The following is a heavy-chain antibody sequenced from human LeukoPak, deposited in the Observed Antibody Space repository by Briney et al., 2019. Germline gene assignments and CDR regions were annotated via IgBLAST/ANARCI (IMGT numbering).Heavy chain of an antibody. D-gene: IGHD3-3*01. CDR1: GFTFSSYW. J-gene: IGHJ5*02. Sequence: GGSLRLSCAASGFTFSSYWMHWVRQAPGKGLVWVSRINSDGSSTSYADSVKGRFTISRDNAKNTLYLQMNSLRAEDTAVYYRARGYYDFWSGPPDNWFDPWGQGTLVTVSS. V-gene: IGHV3-74*01. CDR2: INSDGSST. CDR3: ARGYYDFWSGPPDNWFDP.